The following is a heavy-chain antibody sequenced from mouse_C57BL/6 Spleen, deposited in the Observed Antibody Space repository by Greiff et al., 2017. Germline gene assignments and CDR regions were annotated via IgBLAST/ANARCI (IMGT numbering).Heavy chain of an antibody. Sequence: EVKLVESGGGLVQPGGSMKLSCVASGFTFSNYWMNWVRQTPEKGLEWVAQIRLKSDNYATHYAESVKGRFTISRDDSKSGVELQRSNLRAEDTGFCDCTGGYGYDGGDWGQGTTLTVSS. CDR1: GFTFSNYW. CDR3: TGGYGYDGGD. V-gene: IGHV6-3*01. J-gene: IGHJ2*01. D-gene: IGHD2-2*01. CDR2: IRLKSDNYAT.